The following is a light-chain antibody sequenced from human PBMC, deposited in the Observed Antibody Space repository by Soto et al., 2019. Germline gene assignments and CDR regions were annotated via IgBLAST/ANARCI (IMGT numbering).Light chain of an antibody. Sequence: DIVLTQSPGTLSLSPGERATLSCRASQSVSSSYFAWYQQKPGQAPRLLIYAASRSASGIPDRFSGSGSETDFTLTINRLEPEDFAVYYCQQYGALPYTFGQGTKVDIK. CDR3: QQYGALPYT. CDR1: QSVSSSY. J-gene: IGKJ2*01. CDR2: AAS. V-gene: IGKV3-20*01.